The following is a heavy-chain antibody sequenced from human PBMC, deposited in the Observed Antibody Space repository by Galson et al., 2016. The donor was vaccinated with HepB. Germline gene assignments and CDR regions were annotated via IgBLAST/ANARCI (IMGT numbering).Heavy chain of an antibody. CDR1: GFTFSDSY. J-gene: IGHJ4*02. CDR2: TRNQANGYTR. CDR3: ARAAYCSGGACYHAFDH. Sequence: SLRLSCAASGFTFSDSYMDWVRQTPGTGLEWVGRTRNQANGYTREYAASVKGRLSIPRDDSKNSLYLHMNSLRSEDTAVYYCARAAYCSGGACYHAFDHWGQGTLVTVSS. V-gene: IGHV3-72*01. D-gene: IGHD2-15*01.